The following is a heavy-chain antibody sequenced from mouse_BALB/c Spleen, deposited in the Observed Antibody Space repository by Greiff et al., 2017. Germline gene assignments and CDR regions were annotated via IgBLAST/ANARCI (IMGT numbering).Heavy chain of an antibody. CDR2: ISYSGST. V-gene: IGHV3-2*02. D-gene: IGHD1-1*01. J-gene: IGHJ4*01. Sequence: EVQLQESGPGLVKPSQSLSLTCTVTGYSITSDYAWNWIRQFPGNKLEWMGYISYSGSTSYNPSLKSRISITRDTSKNQFFLQLNSVTTEDTATYYCARYHNYYGSSYDAMDYWGQGTSVTVSS. CDR3: ARYHNYYGSSYDAMDY. CDR1: GYSITSDYA.